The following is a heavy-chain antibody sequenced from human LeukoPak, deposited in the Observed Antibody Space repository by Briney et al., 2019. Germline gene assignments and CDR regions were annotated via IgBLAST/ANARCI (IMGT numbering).Heavy chain of an antibody. D-gene: IGHD6-13*01. V-gene: IGHV4-59*01. CDR1: GGSISSYY. Sequence: SETLSLTCTVSGGSISSYYWGWIRQPPGKGLELIGYIYYSGTTNYNPSLKSRVTISVDTSKNQFSLKLSSVTAADTAVYYCAREGWGSSDHSYYYYMDVWGKGTTVTVSS. CDR2: IYYSGTT. J-gene: IGHJ6*03. CDR3: AREGWGSSDHSYYYYMDV.